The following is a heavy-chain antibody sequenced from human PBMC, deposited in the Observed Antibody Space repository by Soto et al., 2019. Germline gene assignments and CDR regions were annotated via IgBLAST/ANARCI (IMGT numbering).Heavy chain of an antibody. V-gene: IGHV3-23*01. CDR1: GFTFSDFA. Sequence: EVQVLESGGGLVQPGGSLRLSCAATGFTFSDFAMSWVRQAPGKVLEWVSRIYGGGNGPHYADSVKGRVTISRDNSKNTLYLQMNSLRAEDTAVYYCAKMEGMDPWAYSFDYWGQGNLVTGSS. D-gene: IGHD2-2*03. CDR2: IYGGGNGP. J-gene: IGHJ4*02. CDR3: AKMEGMDPWAYSFDY.